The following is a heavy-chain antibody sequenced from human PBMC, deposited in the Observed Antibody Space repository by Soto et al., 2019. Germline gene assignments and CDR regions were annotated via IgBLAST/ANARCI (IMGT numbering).Heavy chain of an antibody. CDR2: ISSSSSYK. J-gene: IGHJ6*02. D-gene: IGHD3-3*01. V-gene: IGHV3-21*06. CDR1: GFTLSSYG. CDR3: AEGPAPYYFWSGYYEYYYYYGMDV. Sequence: GGSLRLSCAASGFTLSSYGMNWVRQAPGKGLEWVSSISSSSSYKYYADSVKGRFTISRDNAKNSLYLEMDSLRAEDTAVYYCAEGPAPYYFWSGYYEYYYYYGMDVWGRGTTVTVSS.